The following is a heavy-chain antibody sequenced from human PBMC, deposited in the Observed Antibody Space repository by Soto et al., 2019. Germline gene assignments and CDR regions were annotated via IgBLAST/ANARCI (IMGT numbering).Heavy chain of an antibody. V-gene: IGHV4-59*01. J-gene: IGHJ4*02. CDR1: GGSISSYY. D-gene: IGHD4-17*01. Sequence: SQTLCLTCTVSGGSISSYYWTWIRQPPGKGLEWIGYIYHSGSTNYNPSLKSRATISMDTSENQFFLKLNSVTAADTAVYYCASGPSTVVFDYWGQGTLVTSPQ. CDR3: ASGPSTVVFDY. CDR2: IYHSGST.